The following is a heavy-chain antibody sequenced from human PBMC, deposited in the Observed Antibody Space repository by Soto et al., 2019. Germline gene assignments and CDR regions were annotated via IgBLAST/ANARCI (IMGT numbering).Heavy chain of an antibody. J-gene: IGHJ4*02. CDR3: PKDDTGSIDY. CDR2: IRWDSGET. V-gene: IGHV3-43*01. Sequence: PGGSLRLSCAASGFTFSNYFMHWVRQAPGKGLEWISIIRWDSGETNYTDSVKGRFTISRDNSKNSLYLHMHSVRTEDTALYYRPKDDTGSIDYWGPGTLVTVSS. CDR1: GFTFSNYF. D-gene: IGHD2-2*02.